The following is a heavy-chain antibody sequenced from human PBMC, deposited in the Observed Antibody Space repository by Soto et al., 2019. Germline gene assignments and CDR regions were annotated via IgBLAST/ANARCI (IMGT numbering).Heavy chain of an antibody. CDR3: ARDKEPGSWSHWFDP. D-gene: IGHD1-26*01. CDR2: IYYSGST. V-gene: IGHV4-59*01. J-gene: IGHJ5*02. Sequence: QVQLQESGPGLVKPSETLSLTCTVSGGSISSYYWSWIRQPPGKGLEWIGYIYYSGSTNYNPSLKSRVTISVDTSKNQFSLKLSSVTAADTAVYYCARDKEPGSWSHWFDPWGQGTLVTVSS. CDR1: GGSISSYY.